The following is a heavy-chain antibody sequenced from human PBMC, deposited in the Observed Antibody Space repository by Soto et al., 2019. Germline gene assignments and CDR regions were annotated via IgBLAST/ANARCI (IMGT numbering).Heavy chain of an antibody. D-gene: IGHD6-19*01. CDR2: ISSSSSTI. Sequence: EVQLVESGGGLVQPGGSLRLSCAAPGFTFSSYSMNWVRQAPGKGLEWVSYISSSSSTIYYADSVKGRFTISRDNAKNSLYLQMNSLRDEDTAVYYCARDVYGWQWLVPYYFDYWGQGTLVTVSS. V-gene: IGHV3-48*02. CDR3: ARDVYGWQWLVPYYFDY. J-gene: IGHJ4*02. CDR1: GFTFSSYS.